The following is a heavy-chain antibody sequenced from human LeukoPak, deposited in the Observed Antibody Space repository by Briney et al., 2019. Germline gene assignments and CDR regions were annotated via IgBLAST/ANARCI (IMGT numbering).Heavy chain of an antibody. Sequence: GGSLRLYCAASGFTFSSYAMSWVRQAPGKGLEWVSAISGSGGSTYYADSVKGRFTISRDNSKNTLYLQMNSLRAEDTAVYYCAKDGGITMIVVVITGFDYWGQGTLVTVSS. CDR2: ISGSGGST. D-gene: IGHD3-22*01. V-gene: IGHV3-23*01. CDR1: GFTFSSYA. J-gene: IGHJ4*02. CDR3: AKDGGITMIVVVITGFDY.